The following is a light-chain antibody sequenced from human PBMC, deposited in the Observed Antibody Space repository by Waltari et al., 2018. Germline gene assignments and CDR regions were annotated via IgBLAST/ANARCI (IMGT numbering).Light chain of an antibody. CDR3: QVFDSPTDHQV. V-gene: IGLV3-21*02. J-gene: IGLJ3*02. Sequence: SYELTQPPSVSVAPGQTARISCEGNNIGSKSTQWYQQKPGQAPVQVVFHDTERHSGIPGRFSGSKSGNTATLTITRIEAGDEADYYCQVFDSPTDHQVFGGGTKVTVL. CDR1: NIGSKS. CDR2: HDT.